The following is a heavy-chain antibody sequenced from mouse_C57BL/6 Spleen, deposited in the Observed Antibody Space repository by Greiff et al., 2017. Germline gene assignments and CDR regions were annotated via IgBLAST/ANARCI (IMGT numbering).Heavy chain of an antibody. CDR2: INPYNGGT. D-gene: IGHD2-1*01. CDR3: ARNYYGNPAWFAY. J-gene: IGHJ3*01. CDR1: GYTFTDYY. V-gene: IGHV1-19*01. Sequence: VQLQQSGPVLVKPGASVKMSCKASGYTFTDYYMNWVKQSHGKSLEWIGVINPYNGGTSYNQKFKGKATLTVDKSSSTAYMELNSLTSEDSAVYYCARNYYGNPAWFAYWGQGTLVTVSA.